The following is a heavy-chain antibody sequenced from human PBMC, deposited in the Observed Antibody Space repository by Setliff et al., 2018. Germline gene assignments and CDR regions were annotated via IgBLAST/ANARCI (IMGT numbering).Heavy chain of an antibody. V-gene: IGHV1-2*02. J-gene: IGHJ4*02. CDR2: INPNSGGT. CDR3: ATSYSGSYYGY. Sequence: GASVKVSCKASGYTFTGYYMHWVRQAPGQGLEWMGWINPNSGGTIYAQKFQGRVTMTEDTSTDTAYMELSSLRSEDTAVYYCATSYSGSYYGYWGQGTLVTVSS. CDR1: GYTFTGYY. D-gene: IGHD1-26*01.